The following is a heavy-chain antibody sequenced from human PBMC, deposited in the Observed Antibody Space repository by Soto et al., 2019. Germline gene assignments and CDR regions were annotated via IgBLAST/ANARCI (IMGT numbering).Heavy chain of an antibody. V-gene: IGHV1-3*01. J-gene: IGHJ4*02. Sequence: ASVKVSCKTSGYPFTSYAMHWVRQAPGQRLEWMGWIDAGNGNTKYSQKFQGRVTITRDTSASTAYMELSSLRSEDTAVYYCARDLGGWPDYWGQGTLVTVSS. CDR2: IDAGNGNT. CDR1: GYPFTSYA. CDR3: ARDLGGWPDY. D-gene: IGHD2-15*01.